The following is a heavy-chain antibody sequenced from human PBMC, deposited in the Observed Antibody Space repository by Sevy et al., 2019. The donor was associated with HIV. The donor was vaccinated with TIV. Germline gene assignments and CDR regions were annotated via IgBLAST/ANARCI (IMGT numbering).Heavy chain of an antibody. CDR1: GGTFSSYG. V-gene: IGHV1-69*13. CDR2: INPIFGTT. Sequence: ASVKVSCKASGGTFSSYGISWVRQAPGQGLEWMGGINPIFGTTNYAQKFQGRVTITADESTSTGYMELRSLRSEDTAVYYCARPVGEGAPDSGYDIHLDYWGQGTLVTVSS. J-gene: IGHJ4*02. CDR3: ARPVGEGAPDSGYDIHLDY. D-gene: IGHD5-12*01.